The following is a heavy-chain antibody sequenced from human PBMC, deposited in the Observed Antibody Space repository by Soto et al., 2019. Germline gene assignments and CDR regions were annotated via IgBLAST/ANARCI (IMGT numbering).Heavy chain of an antibody. J-gene: IGHJ4*02. V-gene: IGHV2-5*02. CDR1: GFSLTTSGVG. CDR3: AHRVLRTVFGLVTTTAIYFDF. CDR2: IYWDDDK. D-gene: IGHD3-3*01. Sequence: QITLNESGPTVVRPTETLTLTCRFSGFSLTTSGVGVGWIRQSPGKAPEWLALIYWDDDKRYSASVKSRLTITKDTSKNQVVLTVSDLYPTDTATYYCAHRVLRTVFGLVTTTAIYFDFWGQGTPVAVSS.